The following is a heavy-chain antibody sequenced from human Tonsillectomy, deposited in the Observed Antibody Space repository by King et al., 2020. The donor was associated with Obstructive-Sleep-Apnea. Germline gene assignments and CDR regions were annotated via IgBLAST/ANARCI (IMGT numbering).Heavy chain of an antibody. Sequence: VQLVESGGGLVKPGGSLRLSCAASGFNFNDYHMSWIRQAPGKGLEWVSYAKSGEDVIFYADSVKGRVTVSRDNAKKSLYLQMNSLRVEDTAIYYCARDLWGGSYDYWGQGALVSVSS. CDR2: AKSGEDVI. D-gene: IGHD1-26*01. CDR1: GFNFNDYH. V-gene: IGHV3-11*01. CDR3: ARDLWGGSYDY. J-gene: IGHJ4*02.